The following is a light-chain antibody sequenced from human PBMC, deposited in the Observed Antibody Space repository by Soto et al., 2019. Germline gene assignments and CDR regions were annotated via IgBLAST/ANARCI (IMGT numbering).Light chain of an antibody. V-gene: IGKV3-15*01. CDR3: QQYSIWRT. Sequence: EIVMTQYPDTLSLSPGERSTLSCRASESVSTNLAWYQQKAGQAPRLLIYGASTRATGIPARFSGSGSGTEFTLTISSLQSEDFAVYYCQQYSIWRTFGQGTKVDNK. CDR1: ESVSTN. J-gene: IGKJ1*01. CDR2: GAS.